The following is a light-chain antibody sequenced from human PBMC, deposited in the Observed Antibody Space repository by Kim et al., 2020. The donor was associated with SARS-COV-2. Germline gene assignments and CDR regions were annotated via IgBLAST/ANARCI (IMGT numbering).Light chain of an antibody. CDR2: AAS. J-gene: IGKJ4*01. CDR1: QGISSY. Sequence: DIQLTQSPSFLSASVGDRVTITCRASQGISSYLAWYQQKPGKAPKLLIYAASTLQSGVPSRFSGSGSGTEFTLTISSLQPEDFATYYCQQLNSYPLTFGGGTKVDIQ. V-gene: IGKV1-9*01. CDR3: QQLNSYPLT.